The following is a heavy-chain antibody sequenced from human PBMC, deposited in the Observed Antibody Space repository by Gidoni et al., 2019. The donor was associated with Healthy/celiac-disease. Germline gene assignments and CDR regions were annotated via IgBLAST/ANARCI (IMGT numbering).Heavy chain of an antibody. CDR2: IWYDGSNK. D-gene: IGHD1-26*01. J-gene: IGHJ6*02. Sequence: QVQMVESGGGVVQPGRSLRLSCAASGFTFSSYGMHWVRQAPGKGLELVAVIWYDGSNKYYTDSVKGRFTISRDNSKNTLYLQMNSLRSEDTAVYYCARDLVGRYYYYYGMDVWGQGTTVTVSS. CDR3: ARDLVGRYYYYYGMDV. V-gene: IGHV3-33*01. CDR1: GFTFSSYG.